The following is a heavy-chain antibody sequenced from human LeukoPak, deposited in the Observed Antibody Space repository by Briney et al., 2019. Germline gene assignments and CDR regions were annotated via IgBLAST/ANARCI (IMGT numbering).Heavy chain of an antibody. Sequence: SETLSLTCTVSGGSVSFYYWSWIRQPPGKGLEWIGYIYYSGSTNYNPSLKSRVTISVDTSKNQFSLKLSSVTAADTAVYYCARDGDYVDYWGQGTLVTVSS. J-gene: IGHJ4*02. D-gene: IGHD4-17*01. CDR1: GGSVSFYY. CDR3: ARDGDYVDY. V-gene: IGHV4-59*02. CDR2: IYYSGST.